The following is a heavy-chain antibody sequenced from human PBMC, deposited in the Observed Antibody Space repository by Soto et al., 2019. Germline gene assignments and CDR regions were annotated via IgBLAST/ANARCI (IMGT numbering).Heavy chain of an antibody. J-gene: IGHJ5*02. D-gene: IGHD6-13*01. CDR2: INHSGST. CDR1: GGSFSGYY. V-gene: IGHV4-34*01. Sequence: SETLSLTCAVYGGSFSGYYWSWIRQPPGKGLEWIGEINHSGSTNYNPSLKSRVTISGDTSKNQFSLKLSSVTAADTAVYYCARVQCGPAAGTEGVPGWIDPWGQGTLVTVSS. CDR3: ARVQCGPAAGTEGVPGWIDP.